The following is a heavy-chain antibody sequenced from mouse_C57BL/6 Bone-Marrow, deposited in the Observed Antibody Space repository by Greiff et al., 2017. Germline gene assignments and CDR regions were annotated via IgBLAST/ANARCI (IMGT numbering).Heavy chain of an antibody. CDR2: IYPRSGNT. CDR1: GYTFTSYG. CDR3: ARSGRLRRGYAMDY. J-gene: IGHJ4*01. D-gene: IGHD2-4*01. Sequence: QVQLQQSGAELARPGASVKLSCKASGYTFTSYGISWVKQRTGQGLEWIGEIYPRSGNTYYNEKFKGKATLTADKSSSTAYMELRSLTSEDSAVYFWARSGRLRRGYAMDYWGQGTSVTVSS. V-gene: IGHV1-81*01.